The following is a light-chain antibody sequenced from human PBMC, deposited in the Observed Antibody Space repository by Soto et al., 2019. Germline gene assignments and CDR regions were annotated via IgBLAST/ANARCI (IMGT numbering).Light chain of an antibody. CDR3: RSYAHTSRV. V-gene: IGLV2-11*01. Sequence: QSALTQPRSVSGSPGQSVTFSCTGTSGDIGAYNYVSWYQFHPGKAPQMTIYDVNKRPSGVPDRFSGSKSGNTASLTVSWLQAEDEADYYCRSYAHTSRVFRGGTKLT. CDR1: SGDIGAYNY. CDR2: DVN. J-gene: IGLJ3*02.